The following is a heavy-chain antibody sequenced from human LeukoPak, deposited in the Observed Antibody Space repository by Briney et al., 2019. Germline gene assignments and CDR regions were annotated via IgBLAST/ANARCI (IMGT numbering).Heavy chain of an antibody. CDR2: IYHSGST. V-gene: IGHV4-59*01. J-gene: IGHJ4*02. D-gene: IGHD6-13*01. CDR1: GDSISSYY. CDR3: ATGYSSTWYYFDY. Sequence: AETLSLTCTVSGDSISSYYWSWIRQPPGKGLEWIGYIYHSGSTNYNPSLKSRVTISADTSKDQFSLKLASVTAADTAVYYCATGYSSTWYYFDYWGQGTLVTVSS.